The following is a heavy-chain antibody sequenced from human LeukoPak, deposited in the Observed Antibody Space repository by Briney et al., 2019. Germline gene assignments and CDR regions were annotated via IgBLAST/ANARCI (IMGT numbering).Heavy chain of an antibody. Sequence: QSGRSLRLSCAASGFTFDDYAMHWGRQAPGKGLELGSGISWNSGSIGYADSVKGRFTISRDNAKNSRDLQMNRLRAEDTAVYYCASGSSCNGVCYSIGAGLADYWGQGTLVTVSS. CDR1: GFTFDDYA. V-gene: IGHV3-9*01. CDR3: ASGSSCNGVCYSIGAGLADY. D-gene: IGHD2-8*01. CDR2: ISWNSGSI. J-gene: IGHJ4*02.